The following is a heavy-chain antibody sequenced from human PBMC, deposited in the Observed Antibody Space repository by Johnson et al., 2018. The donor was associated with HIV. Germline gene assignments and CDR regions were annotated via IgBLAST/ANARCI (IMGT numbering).Heavy chain of an antibody. D-gene: IGHD6-19*01. CDR2: IRSKGNSYAT. Sequence: VQLVESGGGLVKPGGSLRLSCAASGFTFSNAWMSWVRQAPGKGLEWVGRIRSKGNSYATAYPASVKGRFTISSDDSKNTAYLQMNSLKTEDTAVYYCTVPASIAVAGLGAFDIWGQGTMVTVSS. J-gene: IGHJ3*02. CDR1: GFTFSNAW. V-gene: IGHV3-73*01. CDR3: TVPASIAVAGLGAFDI.